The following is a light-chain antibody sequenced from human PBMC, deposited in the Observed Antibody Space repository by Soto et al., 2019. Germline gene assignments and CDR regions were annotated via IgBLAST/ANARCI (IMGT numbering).Light chain of an antibody. J-gene: IGLJ1*01. CDR3: SSYAGSNTPYV. V-gene: IGLV2-8*01. CDR2: EVS. Sequence: QSALTQPPSASGSPGQSVTISCTGTSSDVGGYYYVSWYQQHPGKAPKLMIYEVSKRPSGVPDRFSGSKSGNTASLTVSGLQADDEADYYCSSYAGSNTPYVFGTGTKLTV. CDR1: SSDVGGYYY.